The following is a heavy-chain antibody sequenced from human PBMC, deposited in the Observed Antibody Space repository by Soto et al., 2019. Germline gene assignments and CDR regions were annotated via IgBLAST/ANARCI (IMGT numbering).Heavy chain of an antibody. D-gene: IGHD2-8*01. J-gene: IGHJ5*02. CDR3: AAKGGLYAKFWFDP. V-gene: IGHV4-34*01. CDR2: INHSGST. Sequence: QVQLQQWGAGLLKPSETLSLTCAVYGGSFSGYYWSWIRQPPGKGLEWIGEINHSGSTNYNPSLKSRVTISVDTSKNQFPLKLSSVTAADTAVYYCAAKGGLYAKFWFDPWGQGTLVTVSS. CDR1: GGSFSGYY.